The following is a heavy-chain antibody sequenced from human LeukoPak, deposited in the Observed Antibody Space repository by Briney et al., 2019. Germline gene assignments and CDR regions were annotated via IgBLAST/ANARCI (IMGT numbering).Heavy chain of an antibody. V-gene: IGHV4-30-4*01. J-gene: IGHJ4*02. D-gene: IGHD3-10*01. Sequence: SETLSLTCTVSGGSISSGDSYWSWIRQFPGKGLEWIGYIYHSGSTYYNPSLKSRVTISVDTSKSQFSLKLSSVTAADTAVYYCAREEDRNYGSGRVFDQWGQGTLVTVSS. CDR2: IYHSGST. CDR3: AREEDRNYGSGRVFDQ. CDR1: GGSISSGDSY.